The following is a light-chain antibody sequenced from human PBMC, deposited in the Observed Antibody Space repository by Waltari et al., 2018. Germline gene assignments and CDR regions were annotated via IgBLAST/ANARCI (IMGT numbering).Light chain of an antibody. Sequence: IVLTQSPGTLSLSQGARSTLSCSASQSVSSTYLAWYQQKPGQAPGLLIYGASSRATGIPDRFSGSGSGTDFTLTISRLEPEDFAVYYCQHYSSSSWTFGQGTKVEIK. CDR3: QHYSSSSWT. J-gene: IGKJ1*01. CDR1: QSVSSTY. CDR2: GAS. V-gene: IGKV3-20*01.